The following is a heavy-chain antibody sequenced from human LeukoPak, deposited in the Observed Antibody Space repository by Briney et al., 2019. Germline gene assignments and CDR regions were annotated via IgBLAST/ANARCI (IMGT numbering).Heavy chain of an antibody. CDR3: ARGYCSLDP. CDR1: GFTFSSYA. V-gene: IGHV3-23*01. D-gene: IGHD6-19*01. J-gene: IGHJ5*02. CDR2: ISSTGGST. Sequence: GGSLRLSCAAPGFTFSSYAMSWVRQGPGKGREWVSGISSTGGSTYSADSVKGRFTISTDNSQHTLYLQMNSLTAEDTAVYYCARGYCSLDPWGQGTLVTVST.